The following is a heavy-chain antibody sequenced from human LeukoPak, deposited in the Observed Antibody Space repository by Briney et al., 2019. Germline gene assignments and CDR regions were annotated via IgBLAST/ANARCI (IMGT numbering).Heavy chain of an antibody. J-gene: IGHJ6*02. CDR2: INSGGST. CDR1: GFTVSSNY. CDR3: ARGDYYGSGGYYKDYYYYGMDV. D-gene: IGHD3-10*01. V-gene: IGHV3-53*01. Sequence: GGSLRLSCAASGFTVSSNYMSWVRQDPGKGLEWVSVINSGGSTYYADSVKGRFTISRDNSKKTLYLQMYSLRAEDTAVYYCARGDYYGSGGYYKDYYYYGMDVWGQGTTVTVSS.